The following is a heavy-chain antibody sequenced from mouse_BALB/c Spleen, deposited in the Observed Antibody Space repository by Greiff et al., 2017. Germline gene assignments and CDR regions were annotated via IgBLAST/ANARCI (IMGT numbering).Heavy chain of an antibody. CDR3: ASKVITTATLDY. CDR2: IDPENGNT. J-gene: IGHJ2*01. D-gene: IGHD1-2*01. CDR1: GFNINDYY. V-gene: IGHV14-1*02. Sequence: EVQLQQSGAELVRPGASVKLSCKASGFNINDYYMHWVKQRPEQGLAWIGWIDPENGNTIYDPKFQGKASITADTSSNTAYLQLSSLTSEDTAVYYGASKVITTATLDYWGQGTTLTVSS.